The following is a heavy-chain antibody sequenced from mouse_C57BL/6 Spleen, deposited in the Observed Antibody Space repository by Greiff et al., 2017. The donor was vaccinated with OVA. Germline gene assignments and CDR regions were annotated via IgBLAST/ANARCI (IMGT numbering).Heavy chain of an antibody. CDR1: GYTFTSYG. D-gene: IGHD2-4*01. J-gene: IGHJ4*01. CDR2: IYPRSGNT. V-gene: IGHV1-81*01. Sequence: QVQLQQSGAELARPGASVKLSCKASGYTFTSYGISWVKQRTGQGLEWIGEIYPRSGNTYYNEKFKGKATLTADKSSSTAYMELRSLTSEDSAVYFCARTLIYYDYHYAMDYWGQGTSVTVSS. CDR3: ARTLIYYDYHYAMDY.